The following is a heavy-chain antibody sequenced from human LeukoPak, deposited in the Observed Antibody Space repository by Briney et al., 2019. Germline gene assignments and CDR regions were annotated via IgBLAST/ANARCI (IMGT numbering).Heavy chain of an antibody. J-gene: IGHJ4*02. D-gene: IGHD1-26*01. Sequence: SETLSLTCAVYGGSFSGYYWSWIRQPPGKGLEWIGEINHSGSTNYNPSLKSRVTISVDTSQNQFSLKLSSVTAADTAVYYCASEGSYYCFDYWGQGTLVTVSS. CDR3: ASEGSYYCFDY. CDR1: GGSFSGYY. CDR2: INHSGST. V-gene: IGHV4-34*01.